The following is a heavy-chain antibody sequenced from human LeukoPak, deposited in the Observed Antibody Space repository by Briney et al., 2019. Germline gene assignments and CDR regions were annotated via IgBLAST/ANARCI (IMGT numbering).Heavy chain of an antibody. CDR3: ARGPIAAAGDY. Sequence: ASETLSLTCSVSGASITSESYYWTWIRQPAGKGLEWIGRIYASGVTSYNPSLKTRLTMTLDTSKNQISLRLNSVTAADTAVYYCARGPIAAAGDYWGQGTLVTVSS. D-gene: IGHD6-13*01. J-gene: IGHJ4*02. CDR1: GASITSESYY. V-gene: IGHV4-61*02. CDR2: IYASGVT.